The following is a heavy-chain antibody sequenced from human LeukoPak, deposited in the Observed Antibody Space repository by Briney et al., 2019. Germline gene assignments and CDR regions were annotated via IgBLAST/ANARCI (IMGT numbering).Heavy chain of an antibody. CDR3: ARERYSTPPDY. CDR1: GGPISSGGYY. CDR2: IYYSGST. Sequence: PSETLSLTCTVSGGPISSGGYYWSWIRQHPGKGLEWIGYIYYSGSTYYNPSLKSRVTISVDTSKNQFSLKLSSVTAADTAVYYCARERYSTPPDYWGQGTLVTVSS. D-gene: IGHD6-13*01. V-gene: IGHV4-31*03. J-gene: IGHJ4*02.